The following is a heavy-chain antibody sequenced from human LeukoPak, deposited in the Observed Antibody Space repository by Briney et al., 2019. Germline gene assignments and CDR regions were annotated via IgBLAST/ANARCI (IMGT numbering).Heavy chain of an antibody. J-gene: IGHJ4*02. CDR2: ISGSGGST. Sequence: GGSLRLSCADSGFTFGGYAIRWVRQAPGKGLEWVSAISGSGGSTYYADSVKGRFTISRYNSKNTLYLQMNSLRAEDTAVYYCAKRGINYYYDSSGYVVHWGEGTLVTVSS. CDR1: GFTFGGYA. CDR3: AKRGINYYYDSSGYVVH. D-gene: IGHD3-22*01. V-gene: IGHV3-23*01.